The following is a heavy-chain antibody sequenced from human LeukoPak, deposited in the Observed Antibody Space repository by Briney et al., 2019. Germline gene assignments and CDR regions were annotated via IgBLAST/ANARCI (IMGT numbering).Heavy chain of an antibody. CDR3: AKDRASRSGSYDY. CDR2: IRYDGSNK. Sequence: GGSLRLSCAASGFTFSSYGMHWVRQAPGKGLEWVAFIRYDGSNKYYADSVKGRFTISRDNSKNTLYLQMNSLRAEDTAVYYCAKDRASRSGSYDYWGQGTLVTVSS. D-gene: IGHD3-10*01. J-gene: IGHJ4*02. CDR1: GFTFSSYG. V-gene: IGHV3-30*02.